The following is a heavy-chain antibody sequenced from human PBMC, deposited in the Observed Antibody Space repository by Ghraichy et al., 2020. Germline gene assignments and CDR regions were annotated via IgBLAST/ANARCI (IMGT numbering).Heavy chain of an antibody. CDR2: ISGSASST. CDR1: GFTFNNYA. J-gene: IGHJ4*02. Sequence: RGSLRLSCAASGFTFNNYAMSWVRQAPGKGLEWVSAISGSASSTYYADSVKGRFTISRDNSKNTLYLQMNSLRAEDTAVYYCARSNYLAWIGYWGQGILVTVSS. V-gene: IGHV3-23*01. D-gene: IGHD1-7*01. CDR3: ARSNYLAWIGY.